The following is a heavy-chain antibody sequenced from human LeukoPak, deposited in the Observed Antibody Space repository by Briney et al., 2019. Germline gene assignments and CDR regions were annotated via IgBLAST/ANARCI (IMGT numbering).Heavy chain of an antibody. V-gene: IGHV3-23*01. Sequence: GSLRLSCSASGFTFNNYSISWVRQAPGKGLEWVSGISGNGGTTHYADSVKGRFTISRDNSRNTVFLQMNSLRAEDTAIYYCAKLPAAIRTLDYWGQGTLVTVSS. CDR3: AKLPAAIRTLDY. D-gene: IGHD2-2*02. J-gene: IGHJ4*02. CDR2: ISGNGGTT. CDR1: GFTFNNYS.